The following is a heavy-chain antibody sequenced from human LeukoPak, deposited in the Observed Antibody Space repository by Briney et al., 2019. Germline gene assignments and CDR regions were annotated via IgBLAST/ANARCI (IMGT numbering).Heavy chain of an antibody. Sequence: PGGSLRLFCGASGFRLIKYAMHWVRQAPGRGLEWVAVISFDGKKEFYADSVKGRFTISRDNSKNALFLQMNSLQTDDTAIYYCARASMATINYYYFYMDAWGKGTTVTVSS. CDR2: ISFDGKKE. D-gene: IGHD5-24*01. J-gene: IGHJ6*03. CDR1: GFRLIKYA. V-gene: IGHV3-30*04. CDR3: ARASMATINYYYFYMDA.